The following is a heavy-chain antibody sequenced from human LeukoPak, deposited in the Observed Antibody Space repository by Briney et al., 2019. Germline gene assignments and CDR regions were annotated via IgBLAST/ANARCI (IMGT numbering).Heavy chain of an antibody. Sequence: GGSLRLSCAASGFTFRSYWMSWVRQAPGKGLEWVANMKLDGSEEYYVDSVKGRFTISGDNAKNSLYLQMNSLRVDDTAVYYCARWARYCSSGSCYSWFDPRGQGTLVTVSS. V-gene: IGHV3-7*01. CDR3: ARWARYCSSGSCYSWFDP. CDR2: MKLDGSEE. CDR1: GFTFRSYW. J-gene: IGHJ5*02. D-gene: IGHD2-15*01.